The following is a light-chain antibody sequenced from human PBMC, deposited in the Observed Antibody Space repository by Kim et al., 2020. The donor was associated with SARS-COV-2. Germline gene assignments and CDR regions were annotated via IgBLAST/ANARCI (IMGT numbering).Light chain of an antibody. J-gene: IGLJ3*02. CDR3: TSYANNNTWV. Sequence: GQSITISCTGTNRDIGTFYYVSWSQQLPGKAPKVLIYDVIKRPSGVSPRFSGSKSAYTASLSISGLQADDEADYYCTSYANNNTWVSGGGTQLTVL. CDR2: DVI. V-gene: IGLV2-14*03. CDR1: NRDIGTFYY.